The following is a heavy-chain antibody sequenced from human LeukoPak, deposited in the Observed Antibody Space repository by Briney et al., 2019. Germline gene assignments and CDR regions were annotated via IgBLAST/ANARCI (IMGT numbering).Heavy chain of an antibody. CDR3: ATGGWFSPSYFGK. D-gene: IGHD2-15*01. Sequence: PSETLSLTCTVSGGSISSYSWSWLRQAPGQGLEWIGFFFHGGGTYYNPSLQSRVTISIDKSKNQVSLKLRSVTASDTAVYCATGGWFSPSYFGKWGLGTLVIVSS. CDR1: GGSISSYS. J-gene: IGHJ4*02. V-gene: IGHV4-4*08. CDR2: FFHGGGT.